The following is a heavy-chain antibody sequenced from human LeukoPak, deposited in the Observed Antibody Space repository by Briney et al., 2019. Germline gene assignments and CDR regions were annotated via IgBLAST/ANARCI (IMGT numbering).Heavy chain of an antibody. D-gene: IGHD3-22*01. CDR3: ARVGHYYDSSGYQLYYLDY. V-gene: IGHV3-53*04. CDR2: IYSGGST. Sequence: TGGSLRLSCAASGFTFSSYWMHWVRQAPGKGLEWVSVIYSGGSTYYADSVKGRFTISRHNSKNTLYLQMNSLRAEDTAVYYCARVGHYYDSSGYQLYYLDYWGQGTLVTVSS. J-gene: IGHJ4*02. CDR1: GFTFSSYW.